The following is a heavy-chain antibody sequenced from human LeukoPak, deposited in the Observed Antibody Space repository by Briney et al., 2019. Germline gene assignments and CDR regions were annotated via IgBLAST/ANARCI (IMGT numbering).Heavy chain of an antibody. D-gene: IGHD3-3*01. Sequence: GGSLRLSCAASGFTVSSNYMSWVRQAPGKGLEWVSVIYRGGSTYYADSVKGRFTISRDNAKDSLYLQMNSLRAEDTAVYYCARDPNYDFWSGYYVAYFDYWGQGTLVTVSS. V-gene: IGHV3-53*01. CDR2: IYRGGST. CDR1: GFTVSSNY. J-gene: IGHJ4*02. CDR3: ARDPNYDFWSGYYVAYFDY.